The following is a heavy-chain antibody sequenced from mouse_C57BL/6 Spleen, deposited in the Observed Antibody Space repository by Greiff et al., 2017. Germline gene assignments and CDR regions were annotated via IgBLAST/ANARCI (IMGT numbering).Heavy chain of an antibody. Sequence: QVPLKESGAELVKPGASVTLSCKASGYTITEYTIHWVKQRSGQGLEWIGWFFPGSGSIKYKEKLKDKTTLTADKASSSVYMELSRLSSEDSAIYFCARHEDYYGSSPYAMDYWGQGTSGTVSS. J-gene: IGHJ4*01. D-gene: IGHD1-1*01. CDR3: ARHEDYYGSSPYAMDY. CDR2: FFPGSGSI. CDR1: GYTITEYT. V-gene: IGHV1-62-2*01.